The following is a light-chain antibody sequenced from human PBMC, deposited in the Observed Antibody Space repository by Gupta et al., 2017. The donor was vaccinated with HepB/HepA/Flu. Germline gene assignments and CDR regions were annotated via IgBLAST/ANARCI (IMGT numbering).Light chain of an antibody. CDR2: AVI. CDR3: SSLTTKNTLL. J-gene: IGLJ2*01. V-gene: IGLV2-14*03. Sequence: QSALTQPASVSGSLGQSITISCTGTSSDIGAYNHVSWYQQHPGKAPKLMIYAVINRPSGVPNRFSGSKSGNTASLTISGLQAEDEADYYCSSLTTKNTLLFGGGTKLTAL. CDR1: SSDIGAYNH.